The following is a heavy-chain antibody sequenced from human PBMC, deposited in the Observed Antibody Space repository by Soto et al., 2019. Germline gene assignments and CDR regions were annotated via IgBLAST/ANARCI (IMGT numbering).Heavy chain of an antibody. J-gene: IGHJ5*02. CDR3: ATGRSEVVPGAMDT. V-gene: IGHV4-4*07. CDR1: GDSFSNYY. Sequence: SETLSLTCSVSGDSFSNYYCNWVRKSAGKGLEWIGRIYPTGSTTYNPSLKSRLTMSVDTSKNQFSLRLTSMTAADTAVYYCATGRSEVVPGAMDTWGQGTLVTVSS. D-gene: IGHD2-2*01. CDR2: IYPTGST.